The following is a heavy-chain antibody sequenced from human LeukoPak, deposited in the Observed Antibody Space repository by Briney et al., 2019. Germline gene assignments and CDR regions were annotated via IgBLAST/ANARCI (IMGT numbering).Heavy chain of an antibody. CDR1: GYTFTSYG. CDR3: AKTVGGRSSWYDSRYFDY. V-gene: IGHV1-18*01. J-gene: IGHJ4*02. Sequence: ASVKVSCKASGYTFTSYGISWVRQAPGQGLEWMGWISAYNGNTNYAQKLQGRVTMTTDTSTSTAYMELRSLRSDDTAVYYCAKTVGGRSSWYDSRYFDYWGQGTLVTVSS. D-gene: IGHD6-13*01. CDR2: ISAYNGNT.